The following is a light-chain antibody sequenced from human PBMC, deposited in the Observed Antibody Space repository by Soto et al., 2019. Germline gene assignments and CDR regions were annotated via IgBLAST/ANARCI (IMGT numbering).Light chain of an antibody. CDR1: RDVGSD. V-gene: IGKV1-6*01. CDR2: AAS. CDR3: LQDYGDSWT. Sequence: TQMTQSPLSLSASVGEKIIITCRASRDVGSDVSWYQQKPGQAPKLVIYAASKLYTGVPSSFSGRRAGTEFTLTISSLQPEDFASYYCLQDYGDSWTFDQGTKVEIE. J-gene: IGKJ1*01.